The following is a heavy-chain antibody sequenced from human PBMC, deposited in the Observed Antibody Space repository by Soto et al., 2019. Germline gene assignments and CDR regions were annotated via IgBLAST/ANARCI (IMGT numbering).Heavy chain of an antibody. D-gene: IGHD2-15*01. J-gene: IGHJ5*02. CDR1: GYTFTDYD. V-gene: IGHV1-8*01. Sequence: ASVKVSCKTSGYTFTDYDINWVRQATGQWLEWIGWMNPNSGETGYAQKFQGRVTMTRSASLSTAYLELSSLRSEDTAVYYCARVAVAARPRWYNWFDPWGQGTLVTVSS. CDR2: MNPNSGET. CDR3: ARVAVAARPRWYNWFDP.